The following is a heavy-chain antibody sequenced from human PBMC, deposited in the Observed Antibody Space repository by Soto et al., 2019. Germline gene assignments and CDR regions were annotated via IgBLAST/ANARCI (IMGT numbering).Heavy chain of an antibody. Sequence: ASVKVSCKASGYTFTYRYLHWVRQAPGQALEWMGWITPFNGNTNYAQKFQGRVTITADKSTSTAYMELGSLRSEDTAVYYCAREYYDSSGYPSGIDYWGQGTLVTVSS. CDR1: GYTFTYRY. J-gene: IGHJ4*02. CDR3: AREYYDSSGYPSGIDY. D-gene: IGHD3-22*01. V-gene: IGHV1-45*02. CDR2: ITPFNGNT.